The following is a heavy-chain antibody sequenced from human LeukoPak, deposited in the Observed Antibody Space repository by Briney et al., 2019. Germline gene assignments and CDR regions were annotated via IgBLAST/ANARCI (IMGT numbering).Heavy chain of an antibody. CDR3: ARLRQWLAQGFDY. V-gene: IGHV4-34*01. Sequence: NPSETLSLTCAVYGGSFSGYYWSWIRQPPGKGLEWIGEINHSGSTNYNPSLKSRVTISVDTSKNQFSLRLSSVTAADTAVYYCARLRQWLAQGFDYWGQGTLVTVSS. CDR1: GGSFSGYY. J-gene: IGHJ4*02. CDR2: INHSGST. D-gene: IGHD6-19*01.